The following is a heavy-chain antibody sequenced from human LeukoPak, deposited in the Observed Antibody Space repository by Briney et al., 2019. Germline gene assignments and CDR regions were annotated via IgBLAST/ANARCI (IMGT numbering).Heavy chain of an antibody. J-gene: IGHJ4*02. CDR2: INTNTGNP. V-gene: IGHV7-4-1*02. CDR1: GYTFTNYA. D-gene: IGHD3-9*01. Sequence: ASVKVSCKASGYTFTNYAMNWVRQAPGQGLEWMGWINTNTGNPTYAQGFTGRFVFSLDTSVSTAYLQISSLKAEDTAVYYCARDAYYDILTAYNFDYWGQGTLVTVSS. CDR3: ARDAYYDILTAYNFDY.